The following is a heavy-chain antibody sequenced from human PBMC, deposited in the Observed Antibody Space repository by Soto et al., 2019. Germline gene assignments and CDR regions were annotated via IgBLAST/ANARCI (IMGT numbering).Heavy chain of an antibody. J-gene: IGHJ3*02. CDR3: ARGRVAGDAFDI. CDR2: IYYSGST. D-gene: IGHD2-15*01. Sequence: PSETLSLTCNVSGGSISSGGYYWSGIRQHQGKGLEWIGYIYYSGSTYYNPSLKSRVTISVDTSKNQFSLKLSSVTAADTAVYYCARGRVAGDAFDIWGQGTMVTVSS. V-gene: IGHV4-31*03. CDR1: GGSISSGGYY.